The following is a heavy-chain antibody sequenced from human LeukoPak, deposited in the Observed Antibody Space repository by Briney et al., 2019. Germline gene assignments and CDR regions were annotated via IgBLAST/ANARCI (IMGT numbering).Heavy chain of an antibody. CDR1: GYTFTSYG. Sequence: GASVKVSCKASGYTFTSYGISWVRQAPGQGLEWMGWISAYNGNTNYAQKLQGRATMTTDTSTSTAYMELRSLRSDDTAVYYCARVLGYCSGGSCYTFDYWGQGTLVTVSS. D-gene: IGHD2-15*01. CDR3: ARVLGYCSGGSCYTFDY. V-gene: IGHV1-18*01. J-gene: IGHJ4*02. CDR2: ISAYNGNT.